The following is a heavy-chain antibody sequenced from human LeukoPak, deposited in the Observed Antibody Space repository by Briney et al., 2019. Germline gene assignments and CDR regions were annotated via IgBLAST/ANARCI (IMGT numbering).Heavy chain of an antibody. CDR2: ISSSSSTI. CDR3: ARDELYYYGSSGYFSFDY. J-gene: IGHJ4*02. CDR1: GFTFSSYS. D-gene: IGHD3-22*01. V-gene: IGHV3-48*01. Sequence: PGGSLRLSCAASGFTFSSYSMNWVRQAPGKGLEWVSYISSSSSTIYYAASVKGRFTISRDNAKNSLYLQMNSLRAEDTAVYYCARDELYYYGSSGYFSFDYWGQGTLVTVSS.